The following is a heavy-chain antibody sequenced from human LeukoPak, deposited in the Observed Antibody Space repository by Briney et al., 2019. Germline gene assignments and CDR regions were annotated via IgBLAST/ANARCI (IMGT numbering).Heavy chain of an antibody. D-gene: IGHD6-13*01. CDR2: ISAYNGNT. CDR3: ARDRVSSSWYSPFDY. J-gene: IGHJ4*02. V-gene: IGHV1-18*01. Sequence: ASVKVSCKASGHTFTSYDINWVRQATGQGLEWMGWISAYNGNTNYAQKLQGRVTMTTDTSTSTAYMELRSLRSDDTAVYYCARDRVSSSWYSPFDYWGQGTLVTVSS. CDR1: GHTFTSYD.